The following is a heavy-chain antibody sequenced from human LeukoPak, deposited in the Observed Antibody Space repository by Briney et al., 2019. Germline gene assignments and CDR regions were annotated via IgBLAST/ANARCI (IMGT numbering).Heavy chain of an antibody. V-gene: IGHV3-30-3*01. J-gene: IGHJ3*02. CDR1: GFTFSGYA. Sequence: PGRSLRLSCAASGFTFSGYAMHWVRQAPGKGLELVALVSKDGGNKYYADSVKGRFSISRDNSKNTLYLQMNSLRTEDTAVYYCTRDNYYDSSDKPLTAFDIWGQGTMVTVSS. CDR3: TRDNYYDSSDKPLTAFDI. CDR2: VSKDGGNK. D-gene: IGHD3-22*01.